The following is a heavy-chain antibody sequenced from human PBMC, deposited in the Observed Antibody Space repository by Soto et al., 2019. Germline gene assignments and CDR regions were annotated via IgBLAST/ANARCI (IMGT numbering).Heavy chain of an antibody. V-gene: IGHV4-4*02. D-gene: IGHD1-7*01. J-gene: IGHJ4*02. Sequence: SETLSLTCAVSVGSFTSNNWWTWVRQPPGQGLEWIGEIYRTGSTNYNPSLKSRVTISLDKSENQFSLKVTSLTAADTAVYYCASRDPGTSVDYWGQGTLVTVSS. CDR2: IYRTGST. CDR1: VGSFTSNNW. CDR3: ASRDPGTSVDY.